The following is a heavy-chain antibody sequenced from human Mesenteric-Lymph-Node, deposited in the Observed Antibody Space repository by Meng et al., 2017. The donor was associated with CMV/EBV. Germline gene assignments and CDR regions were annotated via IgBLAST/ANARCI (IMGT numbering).Heavy chain of an antibody. CDR3: AHRASSCSGGSCYRSGRGYFDY. Sequence: GVGVGWIRQPPGQALEWLGVIYWDDDKRYSPSLKTSLTITKDTSKNQVVLTMTNTDPMDTATYYCAHRASSCSGGSCYRSGRGYFDYWGPGTLVTVSS. V-gene: IGHV2-5*02. J-gene: IGHJ4*02. D-gene: IGHD2-15*01. CDR2: IYWDDDK. CDR1: GVG.